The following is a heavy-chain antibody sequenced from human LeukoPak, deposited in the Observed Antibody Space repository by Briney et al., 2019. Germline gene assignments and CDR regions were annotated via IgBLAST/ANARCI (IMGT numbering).Heavy chain of an antibody. V-gene: IGHV4-34*01. CDR2: INHSGST. CDR1: GGSFSGYY. J-gene: IGHJ6*03. D-gene: IGHD5-12*01. CDR3: ARGLVATIRDYYYYMDV. Sequence: PSETLSLTCAVYGGSFSGYYWSWIRQPPGKGLEWIGEINHSGSTNYNPSLKSRVTISVDTSKNQFSLKLSSVTAADTAVYYCARGLVATIRDYYYYMDVWGKGTTVTVSS.